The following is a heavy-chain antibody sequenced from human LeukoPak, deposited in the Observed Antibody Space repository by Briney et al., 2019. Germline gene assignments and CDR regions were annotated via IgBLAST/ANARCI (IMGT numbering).Heavy chain of an antibody. CDR3: ARDPVVGVRGVMLDY. V-gene: IGHV3-48*01. Sequence: PGGSLRLSCAASGFTFSSYSMNWVRQAPGKGLEWVSYISSSSSTIYYADSVKGRFTISRDNAKNSLYLQMNSLRAEDTAVYYCARDPVVGVRGVMLDYWGQGTLVTVSS. D-gene: IGHD3-10*01. CDR1: GFTFSSYS. CDR2: ISSSSSTI. J-gene: IGHJ4*02.